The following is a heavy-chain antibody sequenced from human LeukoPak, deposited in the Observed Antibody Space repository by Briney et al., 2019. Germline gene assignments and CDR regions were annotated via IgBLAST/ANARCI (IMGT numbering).Heavy chain of an antibody. D-gene: IGHD3-10*01. CDR3: AKGIWFGEFGDGAT. CDR2: IPYDGSNK. V-gene: IGHV3-30*02. Sequence: GGSLRLSCAASGFTFSRYGMHWVRQAPGKGLEWVAFIPYDGSNKYYADSVKGRFAISRDNSKNTLYLQMNSLRAEDTAVYYCAKGIWFGEFGDGATWAQGTLVTVSS. CDR1: GFTFSRYG. J-gene: IGHJ4*02.